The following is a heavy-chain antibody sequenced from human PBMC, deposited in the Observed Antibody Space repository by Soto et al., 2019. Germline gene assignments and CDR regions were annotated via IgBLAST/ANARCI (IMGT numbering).Heavy chain of an antibody. V-gene: IGHV4-39*07. CDR2: IYYTGST. J-gene: IGHJ4*02. CDR1: GGSISSSSYY. D-gene: IGHD3-3*01. Sequence: SETLSLTCTVSGGSISSSSYYWGWIRQPPGKGLERIGSIYYTGSTYYNVSLKSRVTTSVDTSRNQFSLKLSSVTAADTAVYFCARAYDFSPRYFDYWGRGTLVTVSS. CDR3: ARAYDFSPRYFDY.